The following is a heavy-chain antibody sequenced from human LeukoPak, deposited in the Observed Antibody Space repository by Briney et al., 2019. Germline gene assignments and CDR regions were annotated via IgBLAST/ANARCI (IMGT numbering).Heavy chain of an antibody. CDR3: AKFGGLSSSFSPNYFDY. V-gene: IGHV3-23*01. Sequence: PGGSLRLSCAASGFTFSSYAMSWVRQAPGKGLEWVSAISGSGGSTYYADSVKGRFTISRDNSKNTLYLQMNSLRAEDTVVYYCAKFGGLSSSFSPNYFDYWGQGTLVTVSS. D-gene: IGHD6-13*01. CDR1: GFTFSSYA. J-gene: IGHJ4*02. CDR2: ISGSGGST.